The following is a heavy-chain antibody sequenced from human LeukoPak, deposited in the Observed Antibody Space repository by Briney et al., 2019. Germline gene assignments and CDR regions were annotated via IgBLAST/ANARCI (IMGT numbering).Heavy chain of an antibody. CDR2: IGTTSSYM. D-gene: IGHD1-1*01. CDR1: GFTFSSYG. CDR3: ARDSYGWHDRWDY. V-gene: IGHV3-21*01. Sequence: GGSLRLSCAASGFTFSSYGITWVRQAPGKGLEWVSFIGTTSSYMYYADSVKGRFTISRDNAKNSVYLQMNSLRAEDTAVYYCARDSYGWHDRWDYWGQGTLVTVSS. J-gene: IGHJ4*02.